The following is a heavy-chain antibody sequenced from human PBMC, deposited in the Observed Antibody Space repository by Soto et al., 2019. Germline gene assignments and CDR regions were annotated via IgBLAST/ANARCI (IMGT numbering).Heavy chain of an antibody. D-gene: IGHD6-19*01. CDR2: IYYSGST. CDR1: GGSISSGGYY. CDR3: ARERPTVAGTDDAFDI. V-gene: IGHV4-31*03. J-gene: IGHJ3*02. Sequence: SETLSLTCTVSGGSISSGGYYWSWIRQHPGKGLEWIGYIYYSGSTYYNPSLKSRVTISVDTSKNQFSLKLSSVTAADTAVYNCARERPTVAGTDDAFDIWGQGTMVTVSS.